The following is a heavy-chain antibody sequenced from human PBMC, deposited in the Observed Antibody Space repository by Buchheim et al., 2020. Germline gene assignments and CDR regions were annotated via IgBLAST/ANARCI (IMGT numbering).Heavy chain of an antibody. D-gene: IGHD3-9*01. CDR2: VSGSGSGGNT. Sequence: EVQLLESGGGLVQPGGSLRLSCAASGFTFSTYAMSWVRQAPGKGLEWVSGVSGSGSGGNTFPADSVKGRFTISRDNFNNTVYLQMSSLRAEDTTVYYCAKDNNGWNHYDTLTAFDYWGRGTL. J-gene: IGHJ4*02. CDR1: GFTFSTYA. CDR3: AKDNNGWNHYDTLTAFDY. V-gene: IGHV3-23*01.